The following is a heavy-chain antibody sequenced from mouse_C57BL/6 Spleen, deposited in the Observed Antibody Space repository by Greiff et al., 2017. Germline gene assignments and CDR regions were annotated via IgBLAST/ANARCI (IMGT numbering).Heavy chain of an antibody. CDR2: ISTGGGSN. Sequence: EVKLVESGGGLVQPGGSLKLSCAASGFTFSDYYMYWVRQTPEKRLEWVAYISTGGGSNYYPDTVKGRFTISRDNAKNTLYLQMSRLKSEDTAMYCCARHPDLRWWSFDVWGTGTTVTVSS. D-gene: IGHD1-1*01. CDR3: ARHPDLRWWSFDV. CDR1: GFTFSDYY. J-gene: IGHJ1*03. V-gene: IGHV5-12*01.